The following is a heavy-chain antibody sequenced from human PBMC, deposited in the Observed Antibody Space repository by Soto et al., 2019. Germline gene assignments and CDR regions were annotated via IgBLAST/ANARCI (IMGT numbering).Heavy chain of an antibody. Sequence: EVQLVESGGGLVQPGGSLRLSCVASGFTFSNYWMYWVRQAPGEGLVWVSRINSDGSVSSYADSVKGRLTISRDNVKNTLYLQMDSLRAEGTAVYYWARGDCVGGTCSSLAGSFYYYMDVWGKGTTVTVFS. V-gene: IGHV3-74*01. CDR1: GFTFSNYW. CDR2: INSDGSVS. D-gene: IGHD2-15*01. J-gene: IGHJ6*03. CDR3: ARGDCVGGTCSSLAGSFYYYMDV.